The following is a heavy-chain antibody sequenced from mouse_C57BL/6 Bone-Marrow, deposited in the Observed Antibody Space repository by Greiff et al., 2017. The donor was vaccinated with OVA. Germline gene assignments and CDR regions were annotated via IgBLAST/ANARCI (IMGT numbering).Heavy chain of an antibody. CDR2: ISNGGGST. CDR1: GFTFSDYY. Sequence: EVKLVESGGGLVQPGGSLKLSCAASGFTFSDYYMYWVRQTPEKRLEWVAYISNGGGSTYYPDTVKGRFTIFRDNAKNTLYLQMSRLKSEDTAMYYCARLGLPFDYWGQGTTLTVSS. CDR3: ARLGLPFDY. V-gene: IGHV5-12*01. D-gene: IGHD3-1*01. J-gene: IGHJ2*01.